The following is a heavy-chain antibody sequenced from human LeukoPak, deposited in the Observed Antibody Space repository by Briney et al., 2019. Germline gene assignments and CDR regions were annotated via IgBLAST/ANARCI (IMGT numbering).Heavy chain of an antibody. CDR3: ARDSLDYYGSDFDAFEI. V-gene: IGHV4-59*01. J-gene: IGHJ3*02. Sequence: PSETLSLTCTVSGGPITTYYWSWIRQPPGKGLEWIGYMYYLGNTNYNPSLKSRVTMSIDTSKNQFSLKLSSVTAADTAVYYCARDSLDYYGSDFDAFEIWGQGTMVTVSS. D-gene: IGHD3-10*01. CDR1: GGPITTYY. CDR2: MYYLGNT.